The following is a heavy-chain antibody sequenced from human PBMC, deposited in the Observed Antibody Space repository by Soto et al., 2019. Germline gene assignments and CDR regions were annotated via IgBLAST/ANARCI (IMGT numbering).Heavy chain of an antibody. CDR3: AYRTGFDY. CDR2: ISKDSGRAT. J-gene: IGHJ4*02. D-gene: IGHD1-1*01. Sequence: GGSLRLSCAASGFIFRDWFMSWIRQAPGKGLEWISYISKDSGRATRYADSVKGRFAISRDNSKNTLYLQMNSLRADDTAIYYCAYRTGFDYWGQGTLVTVSS. CDR1: GFIFRDWF. V-gene: IGHV3-11*01.